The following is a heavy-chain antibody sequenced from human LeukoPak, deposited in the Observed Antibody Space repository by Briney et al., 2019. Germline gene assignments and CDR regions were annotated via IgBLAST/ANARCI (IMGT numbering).Heavy chain of an antibody. CDR1: GFTFSGSS. CDR2: IRDKANTYAT. Sequence: GGSLKLSCAASGFTFSGSSMHWVRQASGKGLEWLGYIRDKANTYATAYAASVKGRFTISRDDSKNTAYLQMNSLRAEDTAVYYCARSSRGVQGVITPPKYWGQGTLVTVSS. CDR3: ARSSRGVQGVITPPKY. V-gene: IGHV3-73*01. J-gene: IGHJ4*02. D-gene: IGHD3-10*01.